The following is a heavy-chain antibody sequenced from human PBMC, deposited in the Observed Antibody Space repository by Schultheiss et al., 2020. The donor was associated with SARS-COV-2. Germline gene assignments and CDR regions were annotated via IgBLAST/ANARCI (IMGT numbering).Heavy chain of an antibody. J-gene: IGHJ4*02. D-gene: IGHD4-17*01. Sequence: GGSLRLSCKASGGTFSSDEISWVRQAPGQGFEWMGGIIPIIGTANYAQNFQDRVTITADEFTYTAYMEVHSLLSDDTAVYYCARFRGDYGSGDDFWGQGTLVTVSS. CDR1: GGTFSSDE. V-gene: IGHV1-69*01. CDR2: IIPIIGTA. CDR3: ARFRGDYGSGDDF.